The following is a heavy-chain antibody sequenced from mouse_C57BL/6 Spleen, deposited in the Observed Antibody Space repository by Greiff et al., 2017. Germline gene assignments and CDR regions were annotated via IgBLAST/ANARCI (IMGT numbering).Heavy chain of an antibody. CDR3: ARETYYSNWGY. CDR1: GYTFPSYW. J-gene: IGHJ2*01. Sequence: VQLQEPGAELVKPGASVKMSFKASGYTFPSYWITWVKQRPGQGLEWIGDIYPGIGSTNYNEKFKSKATLTVDTSSSTAYIQLSSLKSEDSAAYDCARETYYSNWGYWGQGTTLTVSS. V-gene: IGHV1-55*01. D-gene: IGHD2-5*01. CDR2: IYPGIGST.